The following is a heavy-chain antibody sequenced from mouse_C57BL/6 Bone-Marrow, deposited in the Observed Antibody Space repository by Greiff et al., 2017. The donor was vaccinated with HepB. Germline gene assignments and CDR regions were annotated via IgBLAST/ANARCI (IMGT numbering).Heavy chain of an antibody. V-gene: IGHV1-69*01. CDR1: GYTFTSYW. CDR2: IDPSDSYT. J-gene: IGHJ2*01. CDR3: ARDDYEGLFDY. D-gene: IGHD2-4*01. Sequence: VQLQQSGAELVMPGASVKLSCKASGYTFTSYWMHWVKQRPGQGLEWIGEIDPSDSYTNYNQKFKGKSTFTVDKSSSTAYMQLSSLTSEDSAVYYWARDDYEGLFDYWGQGTTLTVSS.